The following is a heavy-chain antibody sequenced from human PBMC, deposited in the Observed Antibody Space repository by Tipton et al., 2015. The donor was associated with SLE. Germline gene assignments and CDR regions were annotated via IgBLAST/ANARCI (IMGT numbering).Heavy chain of an antibody. CDR1: GDSTNSGNNH. CDR3: AREEGSQKDAFDI. J-gene: IGHJ3*02. V-gene: IGHV4-61*02. CDR2: IYRSGSP. Sequence: TLSLTCTVSGDSTNSGNNHWNWIRQPAGKGLEWIGRIYRSGSPNYNPSLRSRVTISLDTSKNQFSLKLSSVNAADTAFYYCAREEGSQKDAFDIWGQGTMVTVSS.